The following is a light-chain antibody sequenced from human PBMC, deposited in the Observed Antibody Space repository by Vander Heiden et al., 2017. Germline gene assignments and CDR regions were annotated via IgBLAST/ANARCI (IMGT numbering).Light chain of an antibody. V-gene: IGKV1-5*03. CDR3: QQYNSYPYS. CDR2: KAS. Sequence: SQMTQSPSTLSASVGDRVTITCRASQSFDNWLAWYQQKPGKAPKLLIYKASRLEGGVPSRFSGSVSGTEFTLTISSLQPDDFATYYCQQYNSYPYSFGQGTKLEIK. J-gene: IGKJ2*01. CDR1: QSFDNW.